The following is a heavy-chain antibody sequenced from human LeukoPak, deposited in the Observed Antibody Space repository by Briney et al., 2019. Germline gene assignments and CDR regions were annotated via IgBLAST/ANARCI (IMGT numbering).Heavy chain of an antibody. CDR2: VSGYNGNT. CDR1: GDTFTSYI. Sequence: ASVKVSCKASGDTFTSYIINWVRQAPGQGLEWMGWVSGYNGNTNYAQRLQGRVTMTTDTSTNTAYMELRSLRSDDTAVYYCARWHYDILTAKATPADYWGQGTLVTVSS. D-gene: IGHD3-9*01. V-gene: IGHV1-18*01. J-gene: IGHJ4*02. CDR3: ARWHYDILTAKATPADY.